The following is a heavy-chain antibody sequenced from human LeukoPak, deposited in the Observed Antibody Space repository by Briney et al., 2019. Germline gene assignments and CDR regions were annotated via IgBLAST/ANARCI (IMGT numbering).Heavy chain of an antibody. CDR2: IRYDGSNK. J-gene: IGHJ5*02. V-gene: IGHV3-30*02. CDR1: GFTFSSYG. CDR3: AKDTTPPKAGFDP. Sequence: GGSLRLSCAASGFTFSSYGMHWVRQAPGKGLEWVAFIRYDGSNKYYADSVKGRFTISRGNSKNTLYLQMNSLRAEDTAVYYCAKDTTPPKAGFDPWGQGTLVTVSS. D-gene: IGHD1-14*01.